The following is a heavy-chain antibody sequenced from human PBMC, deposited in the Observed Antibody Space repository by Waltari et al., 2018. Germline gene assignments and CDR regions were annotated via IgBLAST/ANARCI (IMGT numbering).Heavy chain of an antibody. CDR1: GCTFSGYS. Sequence: EVQLVASGGGLVKPGGSLRLSCEASGCTFSGYSMNWVRQAPGKGLEWVSSISGDSRFIYYADSVNGRFTISSDDAKNSLYLQMNSLRVEDTAVYYCARDRRGYFDYWGPGTLVSVSS. D-gene: IGHD3-16*01. J-gene: IGHJ4*02. V-gene: IGHV3-21*01. CDR3: ARDRRGYFDY. CDR2: ISGDSRFI.